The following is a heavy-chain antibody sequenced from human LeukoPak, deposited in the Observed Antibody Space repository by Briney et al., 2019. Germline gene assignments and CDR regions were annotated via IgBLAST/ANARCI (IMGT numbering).Heavy chain of an antibody. CDR2: ISWNSGSI. CDR3: ANWLYSSSLFDY. CDR1: VFTSDDYA. Sequence: PGRSLRPSCAASVFTSDDYAMHWVRPAPGKGLEWVSGISWNSGSIGYADSVKGRLTISRDNAKNSLYLQMNSLRAEDTALYYCANWLYSSSLFDYWGQGTLVTVSS. J-gene: IGHJ4*02. D-gene: IGHD6-6*01. V-gene: IGHV3-9*02.